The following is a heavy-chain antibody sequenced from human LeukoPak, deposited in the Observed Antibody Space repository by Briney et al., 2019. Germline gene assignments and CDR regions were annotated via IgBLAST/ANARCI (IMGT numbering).Heavy chain of an antibody. CDR2: ISSSGSTI. J-gene: IGHJ3*02. D-gene: IGHD6-19*01. V-gene: IGHV3-48*03. CDR1: GFTLSSYE. Sequence: PGGSLRLSCAASGFTLSSYEMNWVRQAPGKGLEWVSYISSSGSTIYYADSVKGRFTSSRDNAKNSLYLQMNSLRAEDTAVYYCASSSGWSHDAFDIWGQGTMVTVSS. CDR3: ASSSGWSHDAFDI.